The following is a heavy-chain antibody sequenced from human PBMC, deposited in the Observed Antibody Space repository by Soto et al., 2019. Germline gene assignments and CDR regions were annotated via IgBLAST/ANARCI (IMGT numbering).Heavy chain of an antibody. CDR2: LTVGGRDT. CDR1: GIMFSGYA. D-gene: IGHD2-15*01. J-gene: IGHJ1*01. CDR3: APDRFCDGGSCSTRVY. Sequence: EVQLLESGGGLVQPGGSLRLSCATSGIMFSGYALSWVRQAPGKGLEWVSGLTVGGRDTSYADSVDGRFTVSGDSSSGTLYLQMTYLRADDTAVYYCAPDRFCDGGSCSTRVYWGLGTLVTVSS. V-gene: IGHV3-23*01.